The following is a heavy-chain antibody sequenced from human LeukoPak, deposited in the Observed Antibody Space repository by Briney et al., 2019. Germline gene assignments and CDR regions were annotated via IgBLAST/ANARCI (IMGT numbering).Heavy chain of an antibody. D-gene: IGHD2-8*01. CDR1: GDSISSSTYY. V-gene: IGHV4-39*07. Sequence: SETLSLTCTVSGDSISSSTYYWGWIRQPPGKRLEWIGSIYYSGSTYYNPSLKSRVTISVDTSKNQFSLKLSSVTAADTAVYYCARDFYSWSGRYFDYWGQGTLVTVSS. CDR3: ARDFYSWSGRYFDY. CDR2: IYYSGST. J-gene: IGHJ4*02.